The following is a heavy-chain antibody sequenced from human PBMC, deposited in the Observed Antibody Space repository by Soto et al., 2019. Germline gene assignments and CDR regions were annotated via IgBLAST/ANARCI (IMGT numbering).Heavy chain of an antibody. CDR1: GGSISSYY. J-gene: IGHJ5*02. Sequence: SESLYIGCTVPGGSISSYYWSWIRQPPGKGPEWIGYIYYSGSTNYNPSLKSRVTISVDTSKNQFSLKLSSVTAADTAVYYCARVVTGTTYVGHNWFDPWGQGTLVTVSS. CDR3: ARVVTGTTYVGHNWFDP. V-gene: IGHV4-59*01. D-gene: IGHD1-7*01. CDR2: IYYSGST.